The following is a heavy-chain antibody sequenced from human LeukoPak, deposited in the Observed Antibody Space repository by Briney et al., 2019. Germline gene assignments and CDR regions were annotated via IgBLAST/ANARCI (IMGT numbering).Heavy chain of an antibody. CDR2: VSGSGDST. CDR1: GFTFSNYA. J-gene: IGHJ4*02. D-gene: IGHD3-22*01. V-gene: IGHV3-23*01. Sequence: GGYLGLSCAASGFTFSNYAMIWVRQPPGHGLVWVSVVSGSGDSTYYTDSVKGTITISRDNSKNTLYLQMNSLRVEDTAVYYCAKYVRSGYFYARIDYWGQGTLVTVSS. CDR3: AKYVRSGYFYARIDY.